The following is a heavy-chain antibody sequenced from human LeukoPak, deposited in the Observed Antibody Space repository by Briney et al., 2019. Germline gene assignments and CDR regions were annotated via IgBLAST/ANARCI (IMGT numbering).Heavy chain of an antibody. D-gene: IGHD5-18*01. CDR3: AKDQRGFSYGYSYLFDP. J-gene: IGHJ5*02. CDR1: AFTFSNYG. Sequence: GGCLRLSCAASAFTFSNYGMHWVRQAPGKGLAWVAFISYDGTYKFHADSVKGRFTISRDNSNNTLYLQMNGLRPDDTAVYYCAKDQRGFSYGYSYLFDPRGQGTLVTVSS. V-gene: IGHV3-30*18. CDR2: ISYDGTYK.